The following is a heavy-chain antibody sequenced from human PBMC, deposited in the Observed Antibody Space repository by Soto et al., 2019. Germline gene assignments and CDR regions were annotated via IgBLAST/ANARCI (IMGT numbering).Heavy chain of an antibody. CDR1: GFTFGDYA. V-gene: IGHV3-49*04. CDR2: IRRNAYGGTT. CDR3: TRASSLDFDF. J-gene: IGHJ4*02. Sequence: GSLRLSCTTSGFTFGDYALSWVRQAPGKGLEWVGFIRRNAYGGTTDYAASVKGRFTISRDDSKSIAYLQMNSLRTEDTALYYCTRASSLDFDFWGQGTLVTVSS. D-gene: IGHD3-16*01.